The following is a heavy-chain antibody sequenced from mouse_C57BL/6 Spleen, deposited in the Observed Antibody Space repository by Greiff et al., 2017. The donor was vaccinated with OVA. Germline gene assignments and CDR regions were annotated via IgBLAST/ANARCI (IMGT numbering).Heavy chain of an antibody. D-gene: IGHD1-1*01. CDR2: ISYSGST. V-gene: IGHV3-1*01. CDR3: ARDDYYPFAY. J-gene: IGHJ3*01. CDR1: GYSITSGYD. Sequence: EVKLVESGPGMVKPSQSLSLTCTVTGYSITSGYDWHWIRHFPGNKLEWMGYISYSGSTNYNPSLKSRISITHDTSKNHFFLKLNSVTTEDTATYYCARDDYYPFAYWGQGTLVTVSA.